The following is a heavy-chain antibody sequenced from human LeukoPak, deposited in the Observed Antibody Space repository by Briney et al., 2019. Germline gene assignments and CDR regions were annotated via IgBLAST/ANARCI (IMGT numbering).Heavy chain of an antibody. D-gene: IGHD6-13*01. Sequence: PSETLCLTCAVSGYSISSDYDWDWIRQPPGKGLEWIASISHSEHTYHNPSLASPLTVSVDTPKNHCSLKLSSVTAADTAVYYCARRAAAGPFDYWGQGTLVTVSS. J-gene: IGHJ4*02. CDR1: GYSISSDYD. V-gene: IGHV4-38-2*01. CDR2: ISHSEHT. CDR3: ARRAAAGPFDY.